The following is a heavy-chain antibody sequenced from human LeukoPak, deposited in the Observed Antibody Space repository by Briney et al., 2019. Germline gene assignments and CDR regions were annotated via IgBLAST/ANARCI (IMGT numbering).Heavy chain of an antibody. Sequence: GGSLRLSCAASGFIFSSFGMHWVRQAPGKGLGWEAFIRYDGSNKYYADSVKGRFTISRDNSKNTLYLQMNSPRPEDTAIYYCAKDRGDYTNWFDPWGQGTLVTVSS. V-gene: IGHV3-30*02. CDR1: GFIFSSFG. CDR3: AKDRGDYTNWFDP. CDR2: IRYDGSNK. J-gene: IGHJ5*02. D-gene: IGHD4-17*01.